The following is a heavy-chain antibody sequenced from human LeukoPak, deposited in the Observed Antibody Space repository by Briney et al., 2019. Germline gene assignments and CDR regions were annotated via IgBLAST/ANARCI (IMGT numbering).Heavy chain of an antibody. CDR3: TTDYYGSGSYGYYYYGMDV. J-gene: IGHJ6*02. Sequence: TGVSLRLSCAASGFTFSNAWMSWVRQAPGKGLEWVGRIKSKTDGGTTDYAAPVKGRFTISRDDSKNTLYLQMNSLKTEDTAVYYCTTDYYGSGSYGYYYYGMDVWGQGTTVTVSS. CDR1: GFTFSNAW. CDR2: IKSKTDGGTT. D-gene: IGHD3-10*01. V-gene: IGHV3-15*01.